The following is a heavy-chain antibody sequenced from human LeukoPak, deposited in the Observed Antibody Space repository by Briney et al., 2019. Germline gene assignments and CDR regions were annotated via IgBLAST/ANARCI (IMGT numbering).Heavy chain of an antibody. CDR3: AKGVVREYYYYYMDV. CDR1: GFTFTSYA. J-gene: IGHJ6*03. D-gene: IGHD2-2*01. Sequence: SGGSLRLSCAASGFTFTSYAMSWVRQAPGKGLEWVSAISGNGGATYYADSVKGRFTTSRDNSKNTLYLQMNSLRAEDTAVYYCAKGVVREYYYYYMDVWGKGTTVTVSS. CDR2: ISGNGGAT. V-gene: IGHV3-23*01.